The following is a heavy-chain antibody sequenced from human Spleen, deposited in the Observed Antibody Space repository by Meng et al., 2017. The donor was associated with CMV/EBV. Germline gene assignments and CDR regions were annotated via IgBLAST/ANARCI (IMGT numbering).Heavy chain of an antibody. CDR1: CGSITSNKW. Sequence: AVSCGSITSNKWSSWVRQPPGKGLEWIGEIYHSGKPNYNPSLKSRVTRSLDKSKNQFSLNLTSVTAADTAVYYCARLGRGGDMIFDSWGRGTLVTVSS. V-gene: IGHV4-4*02. D-gene: IGHD2-21*02. CDR3: ARLGRGGDMIFDS. CDR2: IYHSGKP. J-gene: IGHJ4*02.